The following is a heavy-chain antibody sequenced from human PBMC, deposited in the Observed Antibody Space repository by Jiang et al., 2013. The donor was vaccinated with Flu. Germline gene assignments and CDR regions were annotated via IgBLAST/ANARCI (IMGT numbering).Heavy chain of an antibody. Sequence: TLTCTVSGFSLSNTRMDVSWIRQPPGKALEWLAHIFSNGGKSYSTSLKSRLTISKDTSKSQVVLTMTNMDPVDTATYYCARILGYSGSYWPYFDYWGQGTLVTVSS. CDR1: GFSLSNTRMD. CDR3: ARILGYSGSYWPYFDY. V-gene: IGHV2-26*01. CDR2: IFSNGGK. J-gene: IGHJ4*02. D-gene: IGHD1-26*01.